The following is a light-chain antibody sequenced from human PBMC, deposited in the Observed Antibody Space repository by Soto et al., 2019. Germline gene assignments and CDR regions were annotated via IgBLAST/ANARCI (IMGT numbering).Light chain of an antibody. CDR2: GAS. CDR1: QSVISSY. V-gene: IGKV3-20*01. J-gene: IGKJ2*01. CDR3: QQYGRSSLYT. Sequence: EIVLTQSPGTLSLSPGERATLSCRASQSVISSYLGWYQQKPGQAPRLLIYGASTRATGIPDRFSGSGSGRDFTLTISRLDPEDFAVYYCQQYGRSSLYTFGQGHKLEIK.